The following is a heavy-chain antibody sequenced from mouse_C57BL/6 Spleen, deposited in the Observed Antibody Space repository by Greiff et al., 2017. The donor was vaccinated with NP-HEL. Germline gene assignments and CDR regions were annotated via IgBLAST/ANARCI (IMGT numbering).Heavy chain of an antibody. CDR2: IDPEDGDT. CDR3: TTQGRGDYFDY. Sequence: PEQGLEWLGRIDPEDGDTEYAPKFQGKATMTADTSSNTAYLQLSSLTSEDTAVYYCTTQGRGDYFDYWGQGTTLTVSS. V-gene: IGHV14-1*01. J-gene: IGHJ2*01. D-gene: IGHD3-3*01.